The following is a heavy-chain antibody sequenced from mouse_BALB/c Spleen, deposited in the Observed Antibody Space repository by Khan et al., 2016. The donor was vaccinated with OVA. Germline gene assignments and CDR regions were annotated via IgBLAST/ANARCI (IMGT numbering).Heavy chain of an antibody. Sequence: EVQRVESGGGLVQPGGSLKLSCAASGFTFSSYGMSWVRQTPDKRLELVATINSNGGSTYYPDSVKGRFTISRDNAKNTLYLQMSSLKSEDTAMYYCAIMARTINWGQGTTLTVSS. CDR3: AIMARTIN. CDR2: INSNGGST. V-gene: IGHV5-6-3*01. J-gene: IGHJ2*01. CDR1: GFTFSSYG.